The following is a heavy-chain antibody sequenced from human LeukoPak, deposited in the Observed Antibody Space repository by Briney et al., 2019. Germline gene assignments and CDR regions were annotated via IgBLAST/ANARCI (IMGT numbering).Heavy chain of an antibody. Sequence: PGGSLRLSCAPSGFKFDTYAMHWVRQAPGKGLEWVALISYDGDNIYYGDSVRGRFTISRDNDNNMLYLQMNSLRPEDTAVYYCARDPPFGNGWSQNFFDYWGQGTLVIVSS. J-gene: IGHJ4*02. V-gene: IGHV3-30*04. CDR3: ARDPPFGNGWSQNFFDY. D-gene: IGHD6-19*01. CDR2: ISYDGDNI. CDR1: GFKFDTYA.